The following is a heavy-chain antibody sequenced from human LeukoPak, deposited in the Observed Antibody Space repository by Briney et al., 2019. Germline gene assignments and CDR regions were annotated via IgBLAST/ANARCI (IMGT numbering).Heavy chain of an antibody. CDR2: ISSSGSTI. J-gene: IGHJ4*02. Sequence: GGSLRLSCAASGFTFSSYEMNWVRQAPGKGLEWVSYISSSGSTIYYADSVEGRFTISRDNDKNSIYLQMNSLRAEDTAVYYCANDLGWIQLNLGRGQGTLVTVSS. V-gene: IGHV3-48*03. CDR1: GFTFSSYE. CDR3: ANDLGWIQLNLG. D-gene: IGHD5-18*01.